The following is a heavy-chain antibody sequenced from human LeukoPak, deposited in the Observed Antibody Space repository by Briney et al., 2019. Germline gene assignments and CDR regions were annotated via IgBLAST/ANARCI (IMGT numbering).Heavy chain of an antibody. CDR2: ISGSGGST. D-gene: IGHD4-17*01. CDR1: GFTVSSNY. J-gene: IGHJ4*02. V-gene: IGHV3-23*01. CDR3: AKDRGTVTHFDY. Sequence: GGSLRLSCAASGFTVSSNYMSWVRQAPGKGLEWVSAISGSGGSTYYADSVKGRFTISRDNSKNTLYLQMNSLRAEDTAVYYCAKDRGTVTHFDYWGQGTLVTVSS.